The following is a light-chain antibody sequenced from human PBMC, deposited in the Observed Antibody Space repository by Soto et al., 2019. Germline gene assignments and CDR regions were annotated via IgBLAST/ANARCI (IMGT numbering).Light chain of an antibody. CDR2: DAS. CDR3: QPRSTWPLT. Sequence: EIALTQSPATLSLSPGERATLSCRASQSISTYLAWYQQKPGQAPRLLMYDASSRATGIPARFSGSGSGTDFTLTISSLEAEECAVYYGQPRSTWPLTVGGGTKVEIK. CDR1: QSISTY. J-gene: IGKJ4*01. V-gene: IGKV3-11*01.